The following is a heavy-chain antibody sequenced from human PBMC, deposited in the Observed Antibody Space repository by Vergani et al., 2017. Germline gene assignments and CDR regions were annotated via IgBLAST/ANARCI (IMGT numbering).Heavy chain of an antibody. CDR2: ISSNGGST. D-gene: IGHD4-17*01. CDR3: VKDPPYGDYPYAFDI. J-gene: IGHJ3*02. CDR1: GFTFSTKS. Sequence: EVQLVESGGGLVQPGGSLRLSCAASGFTFSTKSMNWVRQAPGKGLEYVSAISSNGGSTYYADSVKGRFTISRDNSKNTLYLQMSSLRAEDTAVYYCVKDPPYGDYPYAFDIWGQGTMVTVSS. V-gene: IGHV3-64D*06.